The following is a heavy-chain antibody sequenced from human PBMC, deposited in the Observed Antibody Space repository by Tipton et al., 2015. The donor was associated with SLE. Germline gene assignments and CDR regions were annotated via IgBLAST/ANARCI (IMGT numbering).Heavy chain of an antibody. V-gene: IGHV4-4*02. CDR1: GFTFSNAW. D-gene: IGHD1-26*01. CDR2: IHHSGST. J-gene: IGHJ6*03. Sequence: SLRLSCAASGFTFSNAWMSWVRQAPGKGLEWIGEIHHSGSTNSNPSLKSRVTISVDTSKNQFSLKLSSVTAADTAVYYCATGYGGSYSYYYYMDVWGKGTTVTV. CDR3: ATGYGGSYSYYYYMDV.